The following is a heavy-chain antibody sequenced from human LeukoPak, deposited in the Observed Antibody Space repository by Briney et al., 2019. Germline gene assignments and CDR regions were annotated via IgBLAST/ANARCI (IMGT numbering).Heavy chain of an antibody. CDR1: GGSFSGYY. CDR3: ARRTYFDL. J-gene: IGHJ2*01. V-gene: IGHV4-59*08. Sequence: KPSETLSLTCAVYGGSFSGYYWSWIRQPPGKGLEWIGYIYYSGSTTYNPSLKSRVTISVDTSKNQFSLKLSSVTAADTAVYYCARRTYFDLWGRGTLVTVSS. CDR2: IYYSGST.